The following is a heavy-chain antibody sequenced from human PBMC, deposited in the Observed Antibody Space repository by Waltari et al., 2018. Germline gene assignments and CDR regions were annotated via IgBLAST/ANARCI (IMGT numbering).Heavy chain of an antibody. J-gene: IGHJ4*01. CDR3: AKGAVRNSIYDY. D-gene: IGHD1-7*01. Sequence: MTWVRQAPGKGLEWVSCISHDDKTYYGDSVKGRFTVSKDNSRNTVSLEMNGLRAEDTAIYYCAKGAVRNSIYDYWGHGTLVTFSS. CDR2: ISHDDKT. V-gene: IGHV3-23*01.